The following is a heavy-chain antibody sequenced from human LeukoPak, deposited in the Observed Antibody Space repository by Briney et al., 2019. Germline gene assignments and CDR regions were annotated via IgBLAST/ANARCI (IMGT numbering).Heavy chain of an antibody. CDR2: IYSGGST. CDR1: GFTFSSYA. V-gene: IGHV3-66*01. J-gene: IGHJ5*02. Sequence: GGSLRLSCAASGFTFSSYAMSWVRQAPGKGLEWVSVIYSGGSTYYADSVKGRFTISRDNSKNTLYLQMNSLRAEDTAVYYCARDLITVVRGVIQTSNWFDPWGQGTLVTVSS. CDR3: ARDLITVVRGVIQTSNWFDP. D-gene: IGHD3-10*01.